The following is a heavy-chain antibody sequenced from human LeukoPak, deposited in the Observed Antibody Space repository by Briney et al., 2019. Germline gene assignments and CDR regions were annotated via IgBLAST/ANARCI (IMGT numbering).Heavy chain of an antibody. CDR1: GGTFSSYA. CDR2: IIPIFGTA. J-gene: IGHJ4*02. CDR3: ARRDGLQGSYFDY. V-gene: IGHV1-69*13. D-gene: IGHD5-24*01. Sequence: ASVKVSCKASGGTFSSYAISWVRPAPGQGLEWMGGIIPIFGTANYAQKFQGRVTITADESTSTAYMELSSLRSEDTAVYYCARRDGLQGSYFDYWGQGTLVTVSS.